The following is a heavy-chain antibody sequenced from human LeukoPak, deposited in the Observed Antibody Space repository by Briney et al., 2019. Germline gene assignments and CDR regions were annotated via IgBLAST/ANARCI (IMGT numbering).Heavy chain of an antibody. V-gene: IGHV4-34*01. Sequence: ASETLSLTCAVHGGSFSGYYWSWIRQPPGKGLEWIGEINHSGSTNYNPSLKSRVTISVDTSKNQFSLKLSSVTAADTAVYYCARAWSGYCTVAVAGTGNWFDPWGQGTLVTVSS. CDR1: GGSFSGYY. CDR2: INHSGST. J-gene: IGHJ5*02. CDR3: ARAWSGYCTVAVAGTGNWFDP. D-gene: IGHD6-19*01.